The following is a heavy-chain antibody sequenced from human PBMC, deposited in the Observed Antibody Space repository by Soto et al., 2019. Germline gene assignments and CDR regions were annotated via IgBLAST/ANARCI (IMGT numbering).Heavy chain of an antibody. CDR2: IWYDGSNK. J-gene: IGHJ2*01. CDR1: GFTFSSYG. Sequence: QVQLVESGGGVVQPGRSLRLSCAASGFTFSSYGMHWVRQAPGKGLEWVAVIWYDGSNKYYADSVKGRFTISRDNSKNTLYLQMNSLRAEDTAVYYCARGRQLVELGNFDFWGRGTLVTVSS. V-gene: IGHV3-33*01. D-gene: IGHD6-6*01. CDR3: ARGRQLVELGNFDF.